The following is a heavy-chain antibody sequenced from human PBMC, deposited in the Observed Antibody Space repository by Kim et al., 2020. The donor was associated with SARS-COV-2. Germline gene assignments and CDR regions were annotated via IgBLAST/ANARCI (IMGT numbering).Heavy chain of an antibody. J-gene: IGHJ5*02. CDR1: GGSVSSGSYY. Sequence: SETLSLTCTVSGGSVSSGSYYWSWIRQPPGKGLEWIGYIYYSGSTNYNPSLKSRVTISVDTSKNQFSLKLSSVTAADTAVYYCARFVRLTAPFITGFDPWGQGTLVTVSS. CDR2: IYYSGST. CDR3: ARFVRLTAPFITGFDP. D-gene: IGHD1-20*01. V-gene: IGHV4-61*01.